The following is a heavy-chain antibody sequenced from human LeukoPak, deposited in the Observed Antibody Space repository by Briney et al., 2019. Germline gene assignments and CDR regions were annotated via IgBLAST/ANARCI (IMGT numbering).Heavy chain of an antibody. J-gene: IGHJ4*02. CDR1: GFTFSSYE. D-gene: IGHD2-2*01. CDR2: ISSSGTTI. Sequence: GGSLRLSCAPSGFTFSSYEMNWVRQAPGKGLQCVLDISSSGTTIYYADSVKGRFTISRDNAKNSLYLQMNSLRAEDTAVYYCARKYCSTTSCLFDNWGQGTLVTVSS. V-gene: IGHV3-48*03. CDR3: ARKYCSTTSCLFDN.